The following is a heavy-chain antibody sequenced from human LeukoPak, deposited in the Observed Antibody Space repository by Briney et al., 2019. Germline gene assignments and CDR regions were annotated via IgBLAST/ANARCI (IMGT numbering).Heavy chain of an antibody. Sequence: GASVNVSCKASGYTFSIYGTSWVRQAPGQGLEWMAWISPYDGDTNYAQNFEGRVTMTTETSTSTAYMELRSLRSDDTAIYYCARDYCTRGGDCYKEDLFNPWGQGTLVTVSS. J-gene: IGHJ5*02. D-gene: IGHD2-21*02. CDR3: ARDYCTRGGDCYKEDLFNP. CDR1: GYTFSIYG. CDR2: ISPYDGDT. V-gene: IGHV1-18*01.